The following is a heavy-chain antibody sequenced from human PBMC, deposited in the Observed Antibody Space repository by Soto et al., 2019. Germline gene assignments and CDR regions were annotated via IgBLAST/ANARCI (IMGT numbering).Heavy chain of an antibody. CDR1: GDTFTTNY. CDR3: ARDGYNYFLAY. CDR2: INPSGGGT. V-gene: IGHV1-46*01. Sequence: GASVKVSCKASGDTFTTNYLHWVRQAPGQGLEWMGIINPSGGGTSYAQKFQGRVTMTRDTSTSTVYMELSSLRYEDTAVYYCARDGYNYFLAYWGQGTLVTVSS. J-gene: IGHJ4*02. D-gene: IGHD5-12*01.